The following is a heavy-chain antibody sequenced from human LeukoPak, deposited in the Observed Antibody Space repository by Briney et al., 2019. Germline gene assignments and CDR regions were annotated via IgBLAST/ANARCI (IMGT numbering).Heavy chain of an antibody. D-gene: IGHD6-19*01. Sequence: GGSLRLSCAASGLIFSSYSMNWVRQAPGKGLEWVSSISSAGSYIYYADSVKGRFTISRDNAKNSLYLQMNSLRAEDTAVYYCARREAYSSGWYFWFDPWGQGTLVTVSS. CDR2: ISSAGSYI. J-gene: IGHJ5*02. CDR1: GLIFSSYS. V-gene: IGHV3-21*01. CDR3: ARREAYSSGWYFWFDP.